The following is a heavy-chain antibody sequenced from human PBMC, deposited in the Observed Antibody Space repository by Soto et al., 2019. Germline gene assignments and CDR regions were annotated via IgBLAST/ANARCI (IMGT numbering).Heavy chain of an antibody. D-gene: IGHD3-16*01. CDR3: SRAPRNQLAY. V-gene: IGHV4-59*01. CDR1: GDTITAYY. Sequence: SETLSLTCTVSGDTITAYYWSWIRQSPGKGLEWIGYIYHSGSTYYNPSLKSRVTISIDTSKTQFSLKLSSVSAADTAVYYCSRAPRNQLAYRGQGTLDIVSS. J-gene: IGHJ1*01. CDR2: IYHSGST.